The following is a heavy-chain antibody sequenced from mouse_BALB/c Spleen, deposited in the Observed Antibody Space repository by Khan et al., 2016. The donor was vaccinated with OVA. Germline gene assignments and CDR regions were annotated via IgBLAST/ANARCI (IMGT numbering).Heavy chain of an antibody. Sequence: VQLQQSGAELVRPGALVKLSCKASGFNIKDYYMHWVKQRPEQGLEWIGWIDPENGNTIYDPKFQGKASLTADTSSNTAYLQLSSLTSEDTAVYYCARSSSDCWFAYWGQGTLVTVSA. CDR2: IDPENGNT. D-gene: IGHD1-1*01. CDR1: GFNIKDYY. V-gene: IGHV14-1*02. CDR3: ARSSSDCWFAY. J-gene: IGHJ3*01.